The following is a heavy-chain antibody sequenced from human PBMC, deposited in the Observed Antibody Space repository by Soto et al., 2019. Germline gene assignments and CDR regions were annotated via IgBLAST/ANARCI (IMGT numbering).Heavy chain of an antibody. CDR2: INHSGST. CDR1: GGSFSGYY. J-gene: IGHJ6*02. D-gene: IGHD3-3*01. Sequence: SETLSLTCAVYGGSFSGYYWSWIRQPPGKGLEWIGEINHSGSTNYNPSLKSRVTISVDTSKNQFSLRLSSVTAADTAVYYCARFHLYYDFWSGYYTPAYYYYYGMDVWGQGTTVTVSS. CDR3: ARFHLYYDFWSGYYTPAYYYYYGMDV. V-gene: IGHV4-34*01.